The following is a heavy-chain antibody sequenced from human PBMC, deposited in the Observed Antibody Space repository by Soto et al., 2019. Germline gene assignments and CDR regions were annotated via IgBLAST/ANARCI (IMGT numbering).Heavy chain of an antibody. Sequence: GGSRGLGWAASGFTLSYYSMNWVRQAPGKGLEWIASISRSSTHINYSDSVKGRFTISRANGNNSLSLLMSSLGAEDTAVYYCARDVRLFDFWGPGTLVTVSS. CDR3: ARDVRLFDF. CDR2: ISRSSTHI. J-gene: IGHJ4*02. V-gene: IGHV3-21*01. CDR1: GFTLSYYS.